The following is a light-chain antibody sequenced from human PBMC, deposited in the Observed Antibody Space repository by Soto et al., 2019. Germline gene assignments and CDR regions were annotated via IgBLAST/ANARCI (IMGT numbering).Light chain of an antibody. J-gene: IGKJ2*01. CDR3: QQSYTTPPYT. V-gene: IGKV1-39*01. CDR2: AAS. Sequence: DIQMTQSPPSLSASVGDTVTITCRASQSISLYLNWYQQKPGKAPKLLIYAASTLQSGVPSRFSGSGSGTDFTLTISSLQPEDFATYYCQQSYTTPPYTFGQGTKVQIK. CDR1: QSISLY.